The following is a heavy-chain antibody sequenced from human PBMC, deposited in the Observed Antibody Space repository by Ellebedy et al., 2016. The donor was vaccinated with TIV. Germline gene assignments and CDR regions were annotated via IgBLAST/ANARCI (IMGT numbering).Heavy chain of an antibody. V-gene: IGHV3-53*01. Sequence: PGGSLRLSCAASGFSVGFGYMSWVRQAPGKGLEWVSIIYNGYITNYADSVKGRFIISRDNSKDTLDLQMNSLRAEDTAVYYCARDYKWGQGTLVTVSS. CDR1: GFSVGFGY. D-gene: IGHD3-10*01. CDR2: IYNGYIT. J-gene: IGHJ4*02. CDR3: ARDYK.